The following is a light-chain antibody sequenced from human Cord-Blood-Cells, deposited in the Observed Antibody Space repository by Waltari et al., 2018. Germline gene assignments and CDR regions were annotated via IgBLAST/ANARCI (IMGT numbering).Light chain of an antibody. CDR3: QQYGSSPWT. CDR2: GAS. J-gene: IGKJ1*01. Sequence: LTQSPGTVSLSPGGSATPSCRASQSVSSSYLAWYQRNSDQAPRLLSHGASGRATGIPDRLSGSGSATDFTHAISRLEHGDVEVYYCQQYGSSPWTFGQGTKVEIK. V-gene: IGKV3-20*01. CDR1: QSVSSSY.